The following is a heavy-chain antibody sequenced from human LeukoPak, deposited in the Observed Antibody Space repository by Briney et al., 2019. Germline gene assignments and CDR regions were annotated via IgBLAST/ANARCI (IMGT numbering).Heavy chain of an antibody. J-gene: IGHJ1*01. CDR3: ASDSYSPEYFQH. D-gene: IGHD2-15*01. V-gene: IGHV3-21*01. CDR1: GFTFSSYS. CDR2: ISSSSSYI. Sequence: PGGSLRLSCAVSGFTFSSYSMSWVRQAPGKGLEWVSSISSSSSYIYYADSVKGRFTISRDNAKNSLYLQMNSLRAEDTAVYYCASDSYSPEYFQHWGQGTLVTVSS.